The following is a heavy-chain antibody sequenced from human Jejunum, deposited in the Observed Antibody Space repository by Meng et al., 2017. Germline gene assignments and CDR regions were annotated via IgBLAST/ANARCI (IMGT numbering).Heavy chain of an antibody. CDR2: INDCGST. D-gene: IGHD4-11*01. J-gene: IGHJ4*02. CDR3: ARGNEYSNYGADF. V-gene: IGHV4-34*01. CDR1: GGSISDYY. Sequence: QVKLQQWRAGMLKPSETPSVTCVVYGGSISDYYWTGIRQPPRKGLEWIGEINDCGSTNYNPSLKSRVTISVDTSKSQFYLRVSSVTAADTAVYYCARGNEYSNYGADFWGKGTLVTVSS.